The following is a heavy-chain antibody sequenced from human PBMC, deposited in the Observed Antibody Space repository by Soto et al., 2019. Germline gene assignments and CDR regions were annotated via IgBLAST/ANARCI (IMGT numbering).Heavy chain of an antibody. D-gene: IGHD3-9*01. V-gene: IGHV4-4*07. CDR1: GGSITSYY. CDR2: IYSSGST. Sequence: SETLSLTCTVSGGSITSYYWSWIRQPAGKGLEWIGRIYSSGSTNYNPSLNSRVIMSVDTSQNQFSLKLTSMTAADAAVYYCARAISTGYNILTGYYMDYWGQGSLVTVSS. CDR3: ARAISTGYNILTGYYMDY. J-gene: IGHJ4*02.